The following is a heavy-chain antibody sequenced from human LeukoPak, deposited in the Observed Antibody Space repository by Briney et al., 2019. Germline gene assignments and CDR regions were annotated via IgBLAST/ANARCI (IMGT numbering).Heavy chain of an antibody. CDR1: GFTFGKYW. CDR2: IKLDGSEK. Sequence: GGSLRLSCVASGFTFGKYWMSWVRQAPGKGLEWVANIKLDGSEKNYVDSVKGRFTISRDNTKNSLYLQMNSLRAEDTAVYYCARGRPLLYSSGWSSDYWGQGALVTVSS. V-gene: IGHV3-7*01. J-gene: IGHJ4*02. D-gene: IGHD6-19*01. CDR3: ARGRPLLYSSGWSSDY.